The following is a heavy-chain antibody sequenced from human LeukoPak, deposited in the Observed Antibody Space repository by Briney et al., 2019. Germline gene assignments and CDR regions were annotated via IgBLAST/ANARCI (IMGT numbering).Heavy chain of an antibody. J-gene: IGHJ4*02. V-gene: IGHV3-30*18. CDR1: GFTFSSYS. CDR2: ISYDAINK. Sequence: GGSLRLSCAASGFTFSSYSMNWVRQAPGKGLGWVAIISYDAINKYYADSVKGRFAISRDNSKNTLYLQMNSQRAEDTAVYYCAKDRGEGDMWVAYFDYWGQGTLVTVSP. D-gene: IGHD3-16*01. CDR3: AKDRGEGDMWVAYFDY.